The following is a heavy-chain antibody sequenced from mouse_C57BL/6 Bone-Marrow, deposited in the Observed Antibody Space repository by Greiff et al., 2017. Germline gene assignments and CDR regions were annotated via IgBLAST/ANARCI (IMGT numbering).Heavy chain of an antibody. Sequence: EVQLVESGGDLVKPGGSLKLSCAASGFTFSSYGMSWVRQTPDKRLAWVATISSGGSYTYYPDSVKGRFTISRDNAKNTLYLQMSSLKSEDTAMYYCARHRVTTVVAHYYAMDYWGQGTSVTVSS. V-gene: IGHV5-6*01. CDR2: ISSGGSYT. CDR3: ARHRVTTVVAHYYAMDY. J-gene: IGHJ4*01. CDR1: GFTFSSYG. D-gene: IGHD1-1*01.